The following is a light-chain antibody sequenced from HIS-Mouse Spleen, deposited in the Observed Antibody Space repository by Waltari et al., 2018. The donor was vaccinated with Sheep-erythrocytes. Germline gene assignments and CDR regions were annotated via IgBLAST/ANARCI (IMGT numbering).Light chain of an antibody. J-gene: IGLJ2*01. V-gene: IGLV2-11*01. Sequence: QPRSVSGSPGQSVTISCTGTSSDVGGYNYVSWYQQHPGKAPKLMIYDVSKRPSGVPDRFSGSKSGNTASLTISGLQAEDEADYYCSSYTSSSTVVFGGGTKLTVL. CDR3: SSYTSSSTVV. CDR1: SSDVGGYNY. CDR2: DVS.